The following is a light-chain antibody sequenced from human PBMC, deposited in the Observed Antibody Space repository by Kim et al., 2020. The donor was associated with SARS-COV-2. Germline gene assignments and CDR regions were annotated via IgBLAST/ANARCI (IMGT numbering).Light chain of an antibody. Sequence: ASVRDRVTISCLASQCVSNHLAWFQQKPGKVPKRLIYAASSLQSAVPSKFGGSGSGTEFTLTIRSLQPEDFATDYCLQHNSYPFTFGPGTKVDIK. CDR1: QCVSNH. J-gene: IGKJ3*01. CDR2: AAS. CDR3: LQHNSYPFT. V-gene: IGKV1-17*03.